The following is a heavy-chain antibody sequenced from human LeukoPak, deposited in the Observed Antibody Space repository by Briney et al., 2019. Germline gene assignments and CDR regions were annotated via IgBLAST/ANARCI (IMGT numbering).Heavy chain of an antibody. V-gene: IGHV1-46*01. J-gene: IGHJ4*02. Sequence: GASVKVSCKASGYTFSSNYIHWVRQAPGQGLEWMGVIDPSGGGTSYAQKFQGRVTLTRDMSTSTVYMALSSLKSEDTAVYFCARATPGFGRNVEKYLDYWGQGTLVTVSS. D-gene: IGHD1-1*01. CDR2: IDPSGGGT. CDR3: ARATPGFGRNVEKYLDY. CDR1: GYTFSSNY.